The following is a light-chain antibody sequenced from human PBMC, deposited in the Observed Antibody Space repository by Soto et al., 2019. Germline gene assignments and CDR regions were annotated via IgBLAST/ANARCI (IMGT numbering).Light chain of an antibody. CDR2: GAS. Sequence: EIVLPQSPGTLSLSPGERATLSCRASQSLSSNYLAWYQQKPGQAPRLLVYGASTRATGIPSRFIGGGSWTAFTLTISRLEPEDFAVYYCQQYGSSLFTFGPGTKVDIK. V-gene: IGKV3-20*01. CDR3: QQYGSSLFT. J-gene: IGKJ3*01. CDR1: QSLSSNY.